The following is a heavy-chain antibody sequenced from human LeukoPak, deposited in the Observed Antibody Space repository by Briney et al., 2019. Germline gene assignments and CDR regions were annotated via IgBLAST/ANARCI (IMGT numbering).Heavy chain of an antibody. D-gene: IGHD3-22*01. CDR3: ARQAAYYDSSGYHDAFDI. Sequence: SETLSLTCTVSGGSISSYYWSWIRQPPGKGLERIGYIYYSGSTNYNPSLKSRVTISVDTSKNQFSLKLSSVTAADTAVYYCARQAAYYDSSGYHDAFDIWGQGTMVTVSS. CDR1: GGSISSYY. V-gene: IGHV4-59*08. CDR2: IYYSGST. J-gene: IGHJ3*02.